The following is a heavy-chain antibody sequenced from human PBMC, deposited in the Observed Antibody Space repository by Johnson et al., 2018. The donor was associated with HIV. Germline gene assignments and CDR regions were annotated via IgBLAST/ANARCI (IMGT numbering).Heavy chain of an antibody. Sequence: VQLVESGGGVVQPGRSLRLSCAASGFTFSSYAMHWVRQAPGKGLEWVSYISSSGSTISYADSVKGRFTISRDNAKNSLYLQMNSLRAEDTAVYYCARDLRGAFDIWGQGTMVTVSS. CDR2: ISSSGSTI. V-gene: IGHV3-48*04. CDR1: GFTFSSYA. D-gene: IGHD4-17*01. CDR3: ARDLRGAFDI. J-gene: IGHJ3*02.